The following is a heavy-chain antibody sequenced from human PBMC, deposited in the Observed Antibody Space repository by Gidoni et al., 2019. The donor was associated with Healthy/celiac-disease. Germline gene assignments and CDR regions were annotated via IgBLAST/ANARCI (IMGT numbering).Heavy chain of an antibody. CDR3: ASPVVKGGLHYYGSGSYQNV. V-gene: IGHV4-39*01. J-gene: IGHJ4*02. CDR1: GGSISSRSYY. Sequence: QLQLQESGPGLVKPSETLSLTCTVSGGSISSRSYYWGWIRQPPGKGLEWIGSIYYSGSTYYNPSLKSRVTISVDTSKNQFSLKLSSVTAADTAVYYCASPVVKGGLHYYGSGSYQNVWGQGTLVTVSS. CDR2: IYYSGST. D-gene: IGHD3-10*01.